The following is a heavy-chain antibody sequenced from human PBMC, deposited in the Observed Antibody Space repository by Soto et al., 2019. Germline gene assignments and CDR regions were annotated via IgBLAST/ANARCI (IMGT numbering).Heavy chain of an antibody. CDR3: ASLPDL. CDR2: IYYSGST. Sequence: PXGTLYLTCTVSGGSISSYDWSWIRQPPGKGLEWIGYIYYSGSTNYNPSLKRRGTISVDTSKTQFSLKLSSVTAAVSAEYYCASLPDLWGQGTLVTVSS. V-gene: IGHV4-59*01. J-gene: IGHJ5*02. CDR1: GGSISSYD.